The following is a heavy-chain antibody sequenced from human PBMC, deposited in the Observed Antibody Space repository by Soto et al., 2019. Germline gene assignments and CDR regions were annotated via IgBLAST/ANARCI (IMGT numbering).Heavy chain of an antibody. CDR1: GFTFSSYG. Sequence: GGSLRLSCSASGFTFSSYGMHWVRQAPGKGLEYVSALSDNGDTTYYADSVKGRFTISRDNSKNTLYLQMSSLRPEDTAVYYCVKGPASYDSSSFDRWGQGTLVTVSS. CDR2: LSDNGDTT. D-gene: IGHD3-22*01. CDR3: VKGPASYDSSSFDR. V-gene: IGHV3-64D*06. J-gene: IGHJ4*01.